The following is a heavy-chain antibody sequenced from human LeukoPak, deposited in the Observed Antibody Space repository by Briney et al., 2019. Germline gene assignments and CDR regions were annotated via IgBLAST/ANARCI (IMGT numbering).Heavy chain of an antibody. CDR1: GFTFSSYE. J-gene: IGHJ5*02. D-gene: IGHD2-15*01. CDR3: ARGFPAFDP. Sequence: AGGSLRLSCAASGFTFSSYEMNWVRQAPGKGLEWVSYISSSGSTTYYADSVKGRFTTSRDNANNSLYLQMNSLRAEDTAVYYCARGFPAFDPWGQGTLVTVSS. CDR2: ISSSGSTT. V-gene: IGHV3-48*03.